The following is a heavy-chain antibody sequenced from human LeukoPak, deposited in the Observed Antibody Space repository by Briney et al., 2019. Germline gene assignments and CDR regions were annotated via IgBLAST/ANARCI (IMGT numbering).Heavy chain of an antibody. D-gene: IGHD3-10*01. CDR2: IYYSGGT. V-gene: IGHV4-31*03. CDR1: GGSISSGGYY. CDR3: ARTRRITMVRGGILFDP. Sequence: SETLSLTCTVSGGSISSGGYYWSWIRQHPGKGLEWIGYIYYSGGTYYNPSLKSRVTISVDTSKNQFSLKLSSVTAADTAVYYCARTRRITMVRGGILFDPWGQGTLVTVSS. J-gene: IGHJ5*02.